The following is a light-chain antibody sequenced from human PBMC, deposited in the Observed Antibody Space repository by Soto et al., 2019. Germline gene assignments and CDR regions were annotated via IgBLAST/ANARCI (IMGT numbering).Light chain of an antibody. J-gene: IGKJ5*01. Sequence: DFVMTQSPDSLAVPLGERATINCKASQSVLSHSNNKNYLAWFQQKSGQPPKLLIYWASTRQSGVPDRFTGSGSATDFTLTISSLQAEDVAVYYCQQYHSDPITFGQGTRLEIK. CDR3: QQYHSDPIT. CDR2: WAS. CDR1: QSVLSHSNNKNY. V-gene: IGKV4-1*01.